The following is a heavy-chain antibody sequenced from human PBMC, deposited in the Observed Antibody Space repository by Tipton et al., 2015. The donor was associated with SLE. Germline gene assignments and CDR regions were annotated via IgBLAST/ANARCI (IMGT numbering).Heavy chain of an antibody. CDR3: ARHPFYSISWLPFDY. CDR2: IYPDDSNT. V-gene: IGHV5-51*01. Sequence: VQLVQSGAEVKKPGESLKISCKGSGYSFVSYWIGWVRQMPGKGLEWMGIIYPDDSNTTYSPSFQGQVTISADKSINTAYLQWGSLKTSDTAIYYCARHPFYSISWLPFDYWCQGTLVTVSS. CDR1: GYSFVSYW. D-gene: IGHD6-13*01. J-gene: IGHJ4*02.